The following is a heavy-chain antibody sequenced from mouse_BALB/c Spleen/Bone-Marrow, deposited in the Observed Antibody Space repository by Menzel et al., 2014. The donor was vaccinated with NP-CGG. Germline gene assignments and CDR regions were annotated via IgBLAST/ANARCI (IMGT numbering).Heavy chain of an antibody. V-gene: IGHV5-9-3*01. CDR2: ISSGGSYT. CDR1: GFTFSSYA. J-gene: IGHJ3*01. Sequence: DVTLVESGGGLGKPGGSLKLSCAASGFTFSSYAMSWVHQTPEKRLEWVATISSGGSYTYYPDSVKGRFTISRDNAKNTLDLQMSSLRSEDTAIYYCARPRFAYWGQGTLVTVSA. CDR3: ARPRFAY.